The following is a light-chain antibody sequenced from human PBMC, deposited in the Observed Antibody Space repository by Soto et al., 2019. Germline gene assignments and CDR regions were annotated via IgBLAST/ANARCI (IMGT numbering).Light chain of an antibody. CDR2: EVS. V-gene: IGLV2-14*01. CDR1: SSDVGGYNY. Sequence: QSALTQPASVSGSPGQSIPISCTGSSSDVGGYNYVSWYQQHPGKAPKLMIYEVSKRPSGVSNRFSGSKSGNTASLTISGLQAEDESDYYCSSYTSSNTVVFGGGTKLTVL. CDR3: SSYTSSNTVV. J-gene: IGLJ2*01.